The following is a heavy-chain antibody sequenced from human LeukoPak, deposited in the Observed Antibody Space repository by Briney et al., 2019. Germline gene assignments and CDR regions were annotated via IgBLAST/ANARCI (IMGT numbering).Heavy chain of an antibody. CDR2: IYPGDSDT. CDR1: GYSFTTYW. D-gene: IGHD2-15*01. CDR3: VRARYCSGGSCYAEY. J-gene: IGHJ4*02. Sequence: GESLKISCKGSGYSFTTYWIGWVRQMPGKGLEWMGIIYPGDSDTRYSPSFQGQVTISADKSISTAYLQWSSLKASDTATYYCVRARYCSGGSCYAEYWGQGTLVTVSS. V-gene: IGHV5-51*01.